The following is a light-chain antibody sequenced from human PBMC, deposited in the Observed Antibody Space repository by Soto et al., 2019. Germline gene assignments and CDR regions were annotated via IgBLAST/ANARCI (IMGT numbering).Light chain of an antibody. CDR3: SSYSSSITLVL. J-gene: IGLJ2*01. Sequence: QSALTQPASVSGSPGQSITISCTGTSSDVGSYNYVSWYQQHPGKAPKLIIYDVSNRPSGLSSRFSGSKSGNTASLTISGLQAEDEGDYYCSSYSSSITLVLFGGGTKLTVL. CDR2: DVS. CDR1: SSDVGSYNY. V-gene: IGLV2-14*03.